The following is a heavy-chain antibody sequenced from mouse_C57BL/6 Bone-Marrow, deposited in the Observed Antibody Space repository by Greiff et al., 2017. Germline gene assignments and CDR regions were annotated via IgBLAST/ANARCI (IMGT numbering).Heavy chain of an antibody. CDR3: TTGSSYSYCFDY. CDR2: IDPENGDT. D-gene: IGHD1-1*01. J-gene: IGHJ2*01. V-gene: IGHV14-4*01. CDR1: GFNITDDY. Sequence: VQLQQSGAELVRPGASVKLSCTASGFNITDDYMHWVKQRPGQGLEWIGGIDPENGDTEYDAKFQGKATITADTSSNTAYRQLSSLTSEDTAVCYCTTGSSYSYCFDYWGQGTTLTVSA.